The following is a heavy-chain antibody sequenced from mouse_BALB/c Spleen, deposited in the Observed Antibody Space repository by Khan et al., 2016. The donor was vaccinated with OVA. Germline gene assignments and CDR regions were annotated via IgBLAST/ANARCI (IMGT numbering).Heavy chain of an antibody. CDR3: ARNSYRYDFTY. D-gene: IGHD2-12*01. J-gene: IGHJ3*01. CDR1: GFSLATYG. V-gene: IGHV2-2*01. Sequence: QVQLKQSGPGLVQPSQGLSITCSVSGFSLATYGIHCVRQSPGKGLEWLGVIWSDGNKEYNAPFTSRLSIKKDNSKSHVFFKMNSLQVDDTAIYYCARNSYRYDFTYWGQGTLVTVSA. CDR2: IWSDGNK.